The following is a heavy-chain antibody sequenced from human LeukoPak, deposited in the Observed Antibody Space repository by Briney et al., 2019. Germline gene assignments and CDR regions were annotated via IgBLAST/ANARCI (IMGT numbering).Heavy chain of an antibody. J-gene: IGHJ1*01. V-gene: IGHV1-2*02. CDR3: AREDLYYYDSSGSEYFQH. D-gene: IGHD3-22*01. Sequence: ASVKVSCKASGYTFTGYYMHWVRQAPEQGLEWMGWINPNSGGTNYAQKFQGRVTMTRDTSISTAYMELSRLRSDDTAVYYCAREDLYYYDSSGSEYFQHWGQGTLVTVSS. CDR2: INPNSGGT. CDR1: GYTFTGYY.